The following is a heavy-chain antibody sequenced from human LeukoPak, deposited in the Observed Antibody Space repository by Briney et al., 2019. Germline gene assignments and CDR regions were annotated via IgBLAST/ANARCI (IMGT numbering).Heavy chain of an antibody. J-gene: IGHJ4*02. CDR3: ARGRSYLRATIIDY. V-gene: IGHV4-39*07. D-gene: IGHD1-26*01. Sequence: PSETLSLTCTVSGGSISSSSYYWGWIRQPPGKGLEWIGEINHSGSTNYNPSLKSRVTISVDTSKNQFSLKLSSVTAADTAVYYCARGRSYLRATIIDYWGQGTLVTVSS. CDR1: GGSISSSSYY. CDR2: INHSGST.